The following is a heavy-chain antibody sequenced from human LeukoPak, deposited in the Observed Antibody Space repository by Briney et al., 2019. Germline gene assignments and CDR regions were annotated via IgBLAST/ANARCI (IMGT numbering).Heavy chain of an antibody. D-gene: IGHD3-10*01. CDR3: ARPGNYYGSGSYYGWFDP. CDR2: INHSGST. J-gene: IGHJ5*02. Sequence: SETLSLTCAVYGGSFSGYYWSWIRQPPGKGLEWIGGINHSGSTNYNPSLKSRVTISVDTSKNQFSLKLSSVTAADTAVYYCARPGNYYGSGSYYGWFDPWGQGTLVTVSS. CDR1: GGSFSGYY. V-gene: IGHV4-34*01.